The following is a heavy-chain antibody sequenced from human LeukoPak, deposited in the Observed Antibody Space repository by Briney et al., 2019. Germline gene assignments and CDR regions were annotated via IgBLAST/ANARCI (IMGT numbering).Heavy chain of an antibody. Sequence: SETLSLTCTVSGGSISSSSYYWGWIRQPPGKGLEWIGYIYHSGSTYYNPSLKSRVTISVDRSKNQFSLKLSSVTAADTAVYYCARGPLYDSSGYYYDFDYWGQGTLVTVSS. CDR2: IYHSGST. D-gene: IGHD3-22*01. V-gene: IGHV4-39*07. CDR1: GGSISSSSYY. CDR3: ARGPLYDSSGYYYDFDY. J-gene: IGHJ4*02.